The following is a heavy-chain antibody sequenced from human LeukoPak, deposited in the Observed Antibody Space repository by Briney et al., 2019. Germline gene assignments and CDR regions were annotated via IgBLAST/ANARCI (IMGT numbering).Heavy chain of an antibody. J-gene: IGHJ4*02. CDR3: ARDPPFKTGIAAAGARTLDY. D-gene: IGHD6-13*01. Sequence: ASVKVSCKASGYTFTGYYMHWVRQAPGQGLEWMGWINPNSGGTNYAQKFQGRVTMTRDTSISTAYMELSRLRSDDTAVYYCARDPPFKTGIAAAGARTLDYWGQGTLVTVSS. V-gene: IGHV1-2*02. CDR2: INPNSGGT. CDR1: GYTFTGYY.